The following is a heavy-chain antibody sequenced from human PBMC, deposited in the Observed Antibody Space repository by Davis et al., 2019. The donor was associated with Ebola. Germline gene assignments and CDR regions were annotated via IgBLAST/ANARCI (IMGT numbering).Heavy chain of an antibody. V-gene: IGHV3-73*01. D-gene: IGHD3-10*01. CDR3: AREDYYGSGSLAPLRGMDV. J-gene: IGHJ6*02. Sequence: GESLKISCAASGFTFSGSAMHWVRQASGKGLEWVGRIRSKANSYATAYAASVNGRFTISRDDSKNTAYLQMNSLKTEDTAVYYCAREDYYGSGSLAPLRGMDVWGQGTTVTVSS. CDR2: IRSKANSYAT. CDR1: GFTFSGSA.